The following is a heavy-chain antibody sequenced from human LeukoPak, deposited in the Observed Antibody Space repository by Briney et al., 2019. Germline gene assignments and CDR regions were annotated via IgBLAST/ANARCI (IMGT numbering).Heavy chain of an antibody. D-gene: IGHD6-19*01. J-gene: IGHJ5*02. CDR2: ISAYNGNT. CDR3: ARDRGSGWYSGMNWFDP. V-gene: IGHV1-18*01. CDR1: GYTFTSYG. Sequence: ASVKVSCKASGYTFTSYGISWVRQAPGQGLEGMGWISAYNGNTNYAQKLQGRVTMTTDTSTSTAYMELRSLRSDDTAVYYCARDRGSGWYSGMNWFDPWGQGTLVTVSS.